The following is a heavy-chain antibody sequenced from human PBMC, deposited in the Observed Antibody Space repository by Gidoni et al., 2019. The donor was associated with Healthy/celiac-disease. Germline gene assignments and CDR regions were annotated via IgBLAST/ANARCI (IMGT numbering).Heavy chain of an antibody. CDR1: CFAFSSYS. CDR3: ARDPYYYYYYMDV. V-gene: IGHV3-21*01. CDR2: ISSSSSYI. Sequence: EVQLVESGGVLVKPGGSMSLSCAASCFAFSSYSMNWVRQAPGKGLEWVSSISSSSSYIYYADSVKGRFTISRDNAKNSLYLQMNSLRAEDTAVYYCARDPYYYYYYMDVWGKGTTVTVSS. J-gene: IGHJ6*03.